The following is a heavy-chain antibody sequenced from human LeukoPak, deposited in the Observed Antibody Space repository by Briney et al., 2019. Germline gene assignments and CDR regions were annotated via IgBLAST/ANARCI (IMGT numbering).Heavy chain of an antibody. D-gene: IGHD3-22*01. CDR3: ARDSYYDSSGYYHAFDI. Sequence: PSETLSLTCTVSGGSISSYYCSWLRQPAGKGLEWIGRIYTSGSTNYNPSLKSRVTMSVDTSKNQFSLKLSSVTAADTAVYYCARDSYYDSSGYYHAFDIWGQGTMVSVSS. V-gene: IGHV4-4*07. J-gene: IGHJ3*02. CDR1: GGSISSYY. CDR2: IYTSGST.